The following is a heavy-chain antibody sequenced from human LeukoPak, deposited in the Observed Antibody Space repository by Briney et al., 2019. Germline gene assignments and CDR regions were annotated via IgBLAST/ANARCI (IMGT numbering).Heavy chain of an antibody. V-gene: IGHV3-30*04. CDR2: ISYDGSFQ. D-gene: IGHD3-3*01. Sequence: GGSLRLSCAASGFNFVNYAMHWVRQAPGKGLDWVALISYDGSFQSYADSVKGRFTISRDSSTNTVSLQMNSLRDEDTAMYYCAREIRGYYAAYWGQGILVTVSS. CDR1: GFNFVNYA. J-gene: IGHJ4*02. CDR3: AREIRGYYAAY.